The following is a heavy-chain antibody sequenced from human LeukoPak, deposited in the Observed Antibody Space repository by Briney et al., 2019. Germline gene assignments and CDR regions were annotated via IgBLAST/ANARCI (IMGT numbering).Heavy chain of an antibody. CDR1: GSRFTSYW. Sequence: GESLKISCKGSGSRFTSYWIGGVRQMPGKGLEGMGIIYPGDSDTRYSPSFQGQVTFSADRSISTAYLQWRSLKASDTAMYYCARHARGKYGYSYYMDVWGKGTTVTVSS. CDR2: IYPGDSDT. J-gene: IGHJ6*03. D-gene: IGHD3-16*01. CDR3: ARHARGKYGYSYYMDV. V-gene: IGHV5-51*01.